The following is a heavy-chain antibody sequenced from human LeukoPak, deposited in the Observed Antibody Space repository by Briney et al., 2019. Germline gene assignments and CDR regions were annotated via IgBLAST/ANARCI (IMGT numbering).Heavy chain of an antibody. CDR1: GFTFNTYW. CDR2: IKQDGSEK. CDR3: ARGGVWSNWFDP. V-gene: IGHV3-7*01. Sequence: GGSLRLSCAASGFTFNTYWMGWVRQAPGKGLEWVANIKQDGSEKYYVDSVTGRFTISRDNAKNSLYLQMNSLRAEDTAVYYCARGGVWSNWFDPWGQGTLVTVSS. J-gene: IGHJ5*02. D-gene: IGHD2-21*01.